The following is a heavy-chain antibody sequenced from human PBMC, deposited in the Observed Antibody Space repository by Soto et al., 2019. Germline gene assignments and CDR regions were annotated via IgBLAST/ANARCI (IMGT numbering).Heavy chain of an antibody. Sequence: GGSLRLSCTASGFTFGDYAMSWFRQAPGKGLEWVGFIRSKAYGGTTEYAASVKGRFTISRDDSKSIAYLQMNSLKTEDTAVYYCTREGIGSSWQSNFDYWGQGTLVTVSS. V-gene: IGHV3-49*03. CDR2: IRSKAYGGTT. CDR3: TREGIGSSWQSNFDY. D-gene: IGHD6-13*01. CDR1: GFTFGDYA. J-gene: IGHJ4*02.